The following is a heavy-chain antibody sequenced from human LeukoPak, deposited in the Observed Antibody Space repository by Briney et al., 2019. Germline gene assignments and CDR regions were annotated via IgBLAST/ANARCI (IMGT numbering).Heavy chain of an antibody. CDR1: GFTFSSYS. CDR2: ISSSSSTI. D-gene: IGHD1-20*01. CDR3: AKVTPWAFDI. V-gene: IGHV3-48*01. Sequence: GGSLRLSCAASGFTFSSYSMNWVRQAPGKGLEWVSYISSSSSTIYYADSVKGRFTISRDNSKNTLYLQMNSLRAEDTAVYYCAKVTPWAFDIWGQGTMVTVSS. J-gene: IGHJ3*02.